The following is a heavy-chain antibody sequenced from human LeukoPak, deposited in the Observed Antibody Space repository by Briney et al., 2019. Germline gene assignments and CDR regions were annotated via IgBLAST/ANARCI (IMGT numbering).Heavy chain of an antibody. J-gene: IGHJ3*02. Sequence: PGGSLRLSCAASGVTFSSYSMNWVRQAPGKGLEWVSSISSSSSYIYYADSVKGRFTISRDNAKNSLYLQMNSLRAEDTAVYYCASLEPAAIGGAFDIWGQGTMVTVSS. CDR3: ASLEPAAIGGAFDI. V-gene: IGHV3-21*01. D-gene: IGHD2-2*01. CDR2: ISSSSSYI. CDR1: GVTFSSYS.